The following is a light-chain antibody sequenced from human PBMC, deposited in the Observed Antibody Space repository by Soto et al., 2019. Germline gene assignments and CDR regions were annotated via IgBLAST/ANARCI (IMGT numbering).Light chain of an antibody. Sequence: DIQMTQSPSTLSASVGDSVTITCRASQSISSWLAWYQQKPGKAPKLLIYGASSLESGVPSRFSGSGSGTQFTLTITRLQPDDFATHYSQQYNSYAWTFGQGTKVDIK. CDR3: QQYNSYAWT. J-gene: IGKJ1*01. V-gene: IGKV1-5*01. CDR2: GAS. CDR1: QSISSW.